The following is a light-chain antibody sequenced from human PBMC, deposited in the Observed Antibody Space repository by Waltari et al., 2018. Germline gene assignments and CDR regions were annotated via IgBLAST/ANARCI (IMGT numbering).Light chain of an antibody. CDR2: KSS. CDR1: QSISIW. J-gene: IGKJ2*01. Sequence: DIQMTQSPSTLPASVGDRVSITCRASQSISIWLAWYQQRSGKAPKLLISKSSSLESGVPSRFSGSGSGTEFTLTITNLHPDDFATYYCQHYDNYPVAFGQGTKLEIK. V-gene: IGKV1-5*03. CDR3: QHYDNYPVA.